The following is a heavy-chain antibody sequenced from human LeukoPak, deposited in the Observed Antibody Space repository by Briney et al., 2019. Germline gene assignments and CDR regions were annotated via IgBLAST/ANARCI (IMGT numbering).Heavy chain of an antibody. V-gene: IGHV6-1*01. CDR2: TYYRSKWYN. Sequence: SQTLSLTCDISGDSVSSSSAAWNWLRQSPSGGLEWLGRTYYRSKWYNAYAVSVKGRITINADTSKNQFSLQLNSVTPEDTAFYYCARNYGDSNWFDPWGQGTLVTVSS. J-gene: IGHJ5*02. CDR3: ARNYGDSNWFDP. CDR1: GDSVSSSSAA. D-gene: IGHD4-17*01.